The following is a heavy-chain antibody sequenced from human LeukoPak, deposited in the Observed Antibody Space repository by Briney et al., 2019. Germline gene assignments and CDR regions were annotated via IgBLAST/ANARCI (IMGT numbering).Heavy chain of an antibody. CDR3: ARGDPFYFDY. Sequence: PSETLSLTCAVSGASISSPGYSWSWIRQPPGKALEWIGHVYNSGNTFYNPSLKSRLTMSEDTSSNHFSLRLTFLTDADTAVYYCARGDPFYFDYWGQGTLVTVSS. V-gene: IGHV4-30-4*07. CDR2: VYNSGNT. J-gene: IGHJ4*02. D-gene: IGHD2-21*02. CDR1: GASISSPGYS.